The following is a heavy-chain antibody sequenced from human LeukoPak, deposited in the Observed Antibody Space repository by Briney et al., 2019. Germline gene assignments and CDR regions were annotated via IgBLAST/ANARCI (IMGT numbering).Heavy chain of an antibody. CDR3: ARGRWNWNDGDFDY. V-gene: IGHV4-34*01. D-gene: IGHD1-1*01. CDR2: INHSGST. J-gene: IGHJ4*02. CDR1: GGSFSGYY. Sequence: PSETLSLTCAVYGGSFSGYYWSWIRQPPGKGLEWIGEINHSGSTNYNPSLKSRVTISVDTSKNQFSLKLSSVTAADTAVYYCARGRWNWNDGDFDYWGQGTLVTVSP.